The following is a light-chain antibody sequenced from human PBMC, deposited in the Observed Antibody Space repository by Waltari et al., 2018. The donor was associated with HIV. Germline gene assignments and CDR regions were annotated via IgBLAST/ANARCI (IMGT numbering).Light chain of an antibody. Sequence: QSVLTQPPSVSGAPGPRLTISCTGSSSNIGAGYDVHWYQQLPGPAPKLLIYGNSNRPSGVPDRFSGSKSGTSASLAITGLQAEDEADYYYQSYDSSLSGWVFGGGTKLTVL. J-gene: IGLJ3*02. CDR2: GNS. CDR1: SSNIGAGYD. CDR3: QSYDSSLSGWV. V-gene: IGLV1-40*01.